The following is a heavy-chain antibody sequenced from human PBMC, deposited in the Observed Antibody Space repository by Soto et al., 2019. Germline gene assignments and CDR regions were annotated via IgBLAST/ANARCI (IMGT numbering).Heavy chain of an antibody. D-gene: IGHD6-13*01. CDR1: EFIFTNYD. Sequence: GGSLRFSCAASEFIFTNYDINWVRQAPGKGLEWVSAIAVHDNTYYADSVRGRFTISRDDSTNTVYLQMNRLRLDDTAVYYCADVEAAGTFWYFDYCGQGPLVTVSS. V-gene: IGHV3-23*01. J-gene: IGHJ4*02. CDR3: ADVEAAGTFWYFDY. CDR2: IAVHDNT.